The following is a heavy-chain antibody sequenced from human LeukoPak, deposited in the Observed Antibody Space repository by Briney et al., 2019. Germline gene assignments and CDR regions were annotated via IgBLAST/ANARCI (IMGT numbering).Heavy chain of an antibody. V-gene: IGHV4-28*05. Sequence: SETLSLTCAVSGYSISSSNYWVWIRQPPGKGLEWIGHIYSGGIYYNPSLQSRVTISVDTSKNQFSLNLNSVTAADTAVYYCARGGAARLHFQNWGQGTLVTVSS. CDR2: IYSGGI. CDR3: ARGGAARLHFQN. D-gene: IGHD6-6*01. J-gene: IGHJ1*01. CDR1: GYSISSSNY.